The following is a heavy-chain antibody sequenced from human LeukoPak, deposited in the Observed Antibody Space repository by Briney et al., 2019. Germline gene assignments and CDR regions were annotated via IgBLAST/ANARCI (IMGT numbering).Heavy chain of an antibody. D-gene: IGHD4-17*01. V-gene: IGHV1-24*01. CDR3: ATLAAWPTVVTPLFDY. CDR2: FDPEDGET. Sequence: ASVKVSCKVSGYTLTELSMHWVRQAPGKGLEWMGGFDPEDGETIYAQKLQGRVTMTEDTSTDTAYMELSSLRSEDTAVYYCATLAAWPTVVTPLFDYWGQGTLVTVSS. CDR1: GYTLTELS. J-gene: IGHJ4*02.